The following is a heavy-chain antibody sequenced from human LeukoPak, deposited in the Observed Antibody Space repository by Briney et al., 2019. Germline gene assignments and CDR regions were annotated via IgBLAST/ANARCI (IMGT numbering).Heavy chain of an antibody. V-gene: IGHV3-73*01. CDR2: IRSKANSYAT. D-gene: IGHD3-22*01. CDR1: GFTFSGSA. Sequence: GGSLRLSCAASGFTFSGSAMHWVRQASGKGLEWVGRIRSKANSYATAYAASVKGRFTISRDDSKNTAYLQMNSLKTEDTAVYYCTSLRVVTMTWGQGTLITVSS. J-gene: IGHJ4*02. CDR3: TSLRVVTMT.